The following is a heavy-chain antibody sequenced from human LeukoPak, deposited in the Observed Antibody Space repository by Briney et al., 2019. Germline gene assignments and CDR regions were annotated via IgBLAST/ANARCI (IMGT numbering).Heavy chain of an antibody. V-gene: IGHV4-4*07. CDR1: GGSINSYY. Sequence: SETLSLTCTVSGGSINSYYWSWIRQPAGKGLEWIGRIYTSGSTNYNPSLRSRVTMSVDTSKNQFSLKLSSVTAADTAVYYCARDHSRTSYYFDYWGQGTLVTVSS. CDR3: ARDHSRTSYYFDY. D-gene: IGHD1-14*01. CDR2: IYTSGST. J-gene: IGHJ4*02.